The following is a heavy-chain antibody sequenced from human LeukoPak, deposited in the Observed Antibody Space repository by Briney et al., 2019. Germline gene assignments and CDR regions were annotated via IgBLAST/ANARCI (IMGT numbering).Heavy chain of an antibody. D-gene: IGHD6-19*01. V-gene: IGHV3-7*01. CDR1: GFTFSSYG. Sequence: GGSLRLSCAASGFTFSSYGMHWVRQAPGKGLEWVANIKQDGSEKYYVDSVKGRFTISRDNAKNSLYLQMNSLRAEDTAVYYCARDGLRTYSSGWYYDYWGQGTLVTVSS. CDR3: ARDGLRTYSSGWYYDY. J-gene: IGHJ4*02. CDR2: IKQDGSEK.